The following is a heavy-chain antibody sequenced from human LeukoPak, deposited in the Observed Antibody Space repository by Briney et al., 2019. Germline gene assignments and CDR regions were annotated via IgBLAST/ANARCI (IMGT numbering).Heavy chain of an antibody. Sequence: SQTLSLTCAISGDSVSSNSAAWNWIRQSPSRGLEWLGRTYYRSKWYNDYAVSVKSRITINPDTSKNQFSLQLNSVTPEDTAVYYCAKDYLERSGSYYHYYYYYGMDVWGQGTTVTVSS. CDR3: AKDYLERSGSYYHYYYYYGMDV. D-gene: IGHD3-10*01. V-gene: IGHV6-1*01. CDR1: GDSVSSNSAA. J-gene: IGHJ6*02. CDR2: TYYRSKWYN.